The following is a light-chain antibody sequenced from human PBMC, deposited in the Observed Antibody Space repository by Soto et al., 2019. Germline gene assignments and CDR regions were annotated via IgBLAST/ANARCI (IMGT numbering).Light chain of an antibody. CDR2: GAS. CDR1: QSVSSTY. V-gene: IGKV3-20*01. J-gene: IGKJ4*01. CDR3: QHYGSLVLT. Sequence: EIVLTQSPGTLSLSPGERATLSCRASQSVSSTYLAWYQQKPDQAPMLLIYGASSRATGIPDRFSGRGSGTDFTLTISRLEPEDFAVYYRQHYGSLVLTFGGGTKVEIK.